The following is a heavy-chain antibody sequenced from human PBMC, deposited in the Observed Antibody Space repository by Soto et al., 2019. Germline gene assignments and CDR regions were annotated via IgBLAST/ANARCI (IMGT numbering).Heavy chain of an antibody. D-gene: IGHD3-3*01. CDR3: ASDKGDFTVGP. CDR2: ISGDTGDT. V-gene: IGHV1-18*01. Sequence: QVLLVQSGAEVKKPGASVNISCKGSGYSFDKNGISWVRQAPGQGLEWMGWISGDTGDTFYAQNFQGRPSVTTVTSPRTAYMELRSLTSDDTAMYYCASDKGDFTVGPWGQGSLVTVSS. CDR1: GYSFDKNG. J-gene: IGHJ1*01.